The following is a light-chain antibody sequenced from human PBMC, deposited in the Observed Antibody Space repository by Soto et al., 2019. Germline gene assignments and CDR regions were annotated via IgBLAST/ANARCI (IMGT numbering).Light chain of an antibody. CDR1: SSDVGGYNY. V-gene: IGLV2-11*01. CDR2: DVT. CDR3: CSYAGSYTWV. Sequence: HSALTQPRSVSGSPGQSVTISCTGTSSDVGGYNYVSWYQQHPGKAPKLMIYDVTKRPSGVPHRFSGSKSGNTASLTISGLQADDEAHYYCCSYAGSYTWVFGGGTQLTVL. J-gene: IGLJ3*02.